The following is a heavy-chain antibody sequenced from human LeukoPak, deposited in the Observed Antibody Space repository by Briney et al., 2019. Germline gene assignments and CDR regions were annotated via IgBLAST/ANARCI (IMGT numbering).Heavy chain of an antibody. CDR3: ARGPSDYGGP. CDR2: INHSGST. V-gene: IGHV4-34*01. Sequence: PSETLSLTCAVYGGSFSGYYWSWIRQPPGKGLEWIGEINHSGSTNYNPSLKSRVTISVDTSKNQFSLKLSSVTAADTAVYYCARGPSDYGGPWGQGTMVTVSS. CDR1: GGSFSGYY. D-gene: IGHD4-23*01. J-gene: IGHJ3*01.